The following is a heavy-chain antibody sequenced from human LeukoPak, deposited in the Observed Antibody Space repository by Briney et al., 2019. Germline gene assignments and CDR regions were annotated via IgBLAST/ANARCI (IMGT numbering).Heavy chain of an antibody. CDR3: ARADYGYMDV. D-gene: IGHD4/OR15-4a*01. V-gene: IGHV4-61*01. J-gene: IGHJ6*03. CDR1: GGSISSGSYY. CDR2: IYGSGGT. Sequence: SETLSLTCTVSGGSISSGSYYWTWIRHPPGKGLECIGYIYGSGGTNYNPSLKSRVTISVDTSKNQFSLKLTSVTAADTAVYYCARADYGYMDVWGKGTTVTVSS.